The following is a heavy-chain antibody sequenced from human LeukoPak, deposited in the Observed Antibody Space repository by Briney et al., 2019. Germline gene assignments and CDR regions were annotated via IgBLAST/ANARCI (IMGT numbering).Heavy chain of an antibody. Sequence: ASVKVSCKASGYTFTSYDINWVRQATGQGLEWMGWMNPSSGNTGYAQKFQGRVTMTRNTSISTAYMELSSLRSEDTAVYYCARGPSIDYYYYGMDVWGQGTTVTVSS. J-gene: IGHJ6*02. CDR2: MNPSSGNT. CDR1: GYTFTSYD. V-gene: IGHV1-8*01. D-gene: IGHD2-15*01. CDR3: ARGPSIDYYYYGMDV.